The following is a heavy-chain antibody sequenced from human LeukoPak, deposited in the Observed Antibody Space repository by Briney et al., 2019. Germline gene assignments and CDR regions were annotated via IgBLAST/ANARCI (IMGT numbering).Heavy chain of an antibody. D-gene: IGHD3-10*01. CDR1: GGSVNSYY. CDR3: ARDSGTSGEVKFDP. Sequence: PSETLSLTCTVSGGSVNSYYLSWIRQPAGKTLEWIGRIYDGGSTNYNPSLKSRVTMSVDTSKNQISLKLKSVTAADTAVYYSARDSGTSGEVKFDPWGQGALVTVSS. V-gene: IGHV4-4*07. CDR2: IYDGGST. J-gene: IGHJ5*02.